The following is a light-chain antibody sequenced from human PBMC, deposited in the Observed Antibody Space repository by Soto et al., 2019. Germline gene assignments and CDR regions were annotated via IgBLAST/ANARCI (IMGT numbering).Light chain of an antibody. V-gene: IGKV3-20*01. Sequence: ITPSLDTLSVSSGERATLSCRARRRGTSNLAWYQQKPGQAHRLLIYDASTRATGVEVRCSGSGAEADVILTSTRLEHEDGAVYYYKQYGRSPQTVGQGTKVDIK. CDR1: RRGTSN. CDR2: DAS. CDR3: KQYGRSPQT. J-gene: IGKJ1*01.